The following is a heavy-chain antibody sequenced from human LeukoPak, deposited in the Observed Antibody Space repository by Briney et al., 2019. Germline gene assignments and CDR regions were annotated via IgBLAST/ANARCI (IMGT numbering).Heavy chain of an antibody. D-gene: IGHD3-22*01. Sequence: PSETLSLTCTVSGGSISSYYWSWIRQPPGKGLEWIGYIYYSGSTNYNPSLKSRVTISVDTSKNQFSLKLSSVTAADTAVYYCAREILSYDSSGYYYYMDVWGKGTTVTVSS. J-gene: IGHJ6*03. V-gene: IGHV4-59*01. CDR2: IYYSGST. CDR1: GGSISSYY. CDR3: AREILSYDSSGYYYYMDV.